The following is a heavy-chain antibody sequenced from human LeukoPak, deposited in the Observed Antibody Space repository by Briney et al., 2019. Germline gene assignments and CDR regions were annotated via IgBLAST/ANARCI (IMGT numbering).Heavy chain of an antibody. CDR2: ISYDGSNK. D-gene: IGHD3-10*01. CDR3: AREGLTMVRGVSPIPLYAFDI. CDR1: GFTFSTYA. J-gene: IGHJ3*02. V-gene: IGHV3-30*04. Sequence: GGSLRLSCAASGFTFSTYAMYWVRQAPGKGLEWMAVISYDGSNKNYADSVKGRFSISRDNSKNTLYLQMNSLRTEDTAVYYCAREGLTMVRGVSPIPLYAFDIWGQGTMVTVSS.